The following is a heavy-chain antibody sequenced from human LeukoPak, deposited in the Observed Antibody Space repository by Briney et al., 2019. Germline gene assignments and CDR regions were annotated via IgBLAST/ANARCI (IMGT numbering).Heavy chain of an antibody. CDR2: IVVCSGNT. CDR1: GFTFTSSA. Sequence: SVKVFCKASGFTFTSSAMQWVRQARGQRLEWIGWIVVCSGNTNYAQKFQERVTITRDMSTSTAYMELSSLRSEDTAVYYCAAVPNYYGWFGELSGYGMDVWGQGPTVTVSS. V-gene: IGHV1-58*02. CDR3: AAVPNYYGWFGELSGYGMDV. J-gene: IGHJ6*02. D-gene: IGHD3-10*01.